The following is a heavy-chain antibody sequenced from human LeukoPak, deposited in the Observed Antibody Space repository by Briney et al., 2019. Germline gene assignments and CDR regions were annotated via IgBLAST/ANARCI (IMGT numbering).Heavy chain of an antibody. CDR2: ISGSGIST. J-gene: IGHJ3*02. CDR3: AKNYDSSGDDALDI. D-gene: IGHD3-22*01. Sequence: PGGSLRLSCAASGFTLSSYAMSWVRQAPGKGLEWVSGISGSGISTYYADSVKGRFTISRDNSKNTLYLQMNSLRVEDTAVYYCAKNYDSSGDDALDIWGQGTMVTVSS. V-gene: IGHV3-23*01. CDR1: GFTLSSYA.